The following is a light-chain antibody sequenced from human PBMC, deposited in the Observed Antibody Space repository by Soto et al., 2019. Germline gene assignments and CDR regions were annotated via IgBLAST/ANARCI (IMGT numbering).Light chain of an antibody. J-gene: IGLJ1*01. CDR1: SSNIGSNY. V-gene: IGLV1-44*01. CDR3: EAWDDSLNGV. CDR2: SNN. Sequence: QSVLTQPPSASGTPGQRVTISCSGSSSNIGSNYVYWYQQLPGTAPKLLIYSNNQRPSGVPDRFSGSRSGTSASLAISGLQSEDEADYYCEAWDDSLNGVVGTGTKVTVL.